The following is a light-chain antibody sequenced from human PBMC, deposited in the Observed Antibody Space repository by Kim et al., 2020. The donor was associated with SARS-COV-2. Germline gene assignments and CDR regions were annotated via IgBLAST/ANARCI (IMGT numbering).Light chain of an antibody. CDR2: VGTGGIVG. CDR3: GADHGSGSNFVWV. CDR1: SGYSNYK. Sequence: CTLSSGYSNYKVDWYRQRPGKGPRFVMRVGTGGIVGSKGDGIPDRFSVLGSGQNRYLSIKNIQEEDESDYHCGADHGSGSNFVWVFGGGTQLTVL. V-gene: IGLV9-49*01. J-gene: IGLJ3*02.